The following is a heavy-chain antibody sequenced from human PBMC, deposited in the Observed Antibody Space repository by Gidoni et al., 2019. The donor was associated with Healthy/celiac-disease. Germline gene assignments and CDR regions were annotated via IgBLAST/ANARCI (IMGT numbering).Heavy chain of an antibody. CDR3: ARDPSVVVTAIHEAFDI. V-gene: IGHV3-33*01. CDR2: RWYCGSNK. J-gene: IGHJ3*02. CDR1: GFTFSSYG. D-gene: IGHD2-21*02. Sequence: QVQLVESGGGVVQPGRSLRLSCAASGFTFSSYGMHWVRQAPGKGMEWVAVRWYCGSNKDYADSVKGRCTISRENSKNTLYMQMNSLRAEDTAVDYCARDPSVVVTAIHEAFDIWGQGTMVTGSA.